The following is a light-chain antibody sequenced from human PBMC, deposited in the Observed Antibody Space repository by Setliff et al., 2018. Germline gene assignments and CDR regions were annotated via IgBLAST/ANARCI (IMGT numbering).Light chain of an antibody. CDR2: EVS. V-gene: IGLV2-14*01. J-gene: IGLJ3*02. CDR1: TSDVGTYDF. Sequence: QSALAQPASVSGSPGQSITISCTGTTSDVGTYDFVSWYQQHPGKAPKVIIYEVSNRPPGVSSRFSGSKSGNTASLSISGLQAEDEADYYCSSYSIISPLVFGGGTKVTV. CDR3: SSYSIISPLV.